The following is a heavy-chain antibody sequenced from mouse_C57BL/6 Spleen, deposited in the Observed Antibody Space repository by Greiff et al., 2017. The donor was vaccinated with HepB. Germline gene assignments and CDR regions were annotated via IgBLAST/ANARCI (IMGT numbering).Heavy chain of an antibody. Sequence: QVQLQQPGAELVRPGSSVKLSCKASGYTFTSYWMHWVKQRPIKGLEWIGNIDPSDSETHYNQKFKDKATLTVDKYASTAYMQLSSLTSEDSAVYYCARGVSPFDYWGQGTTLTVSS. CDR2: IDPSDSET. CDR1: GYTFTSYW. V-gene: IGHV1-52*01. CDR3: ARGVSPFDY. D-gene: IGHD2-2*01. J-gene: IGHJ2*01.